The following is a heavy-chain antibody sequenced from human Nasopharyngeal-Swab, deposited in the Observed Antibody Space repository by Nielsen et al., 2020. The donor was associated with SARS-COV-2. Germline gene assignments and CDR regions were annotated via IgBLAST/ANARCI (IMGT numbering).Heavy chain of an antibody. CDR3: ARGSFWYDSSGYPAEGDAFDI. V-gene: IGHV4-59*01. D-gene: IGHD3-22*01. CDR2: IYYSWRT. J-gene: IGHJ3*02. Sequence: SETLSLTCTVSGGSISSYYWRWIRQPPGKGLGWIGYIYYSWRTNYNPSLKSRVTISVDTSKNQFSLKLSSVTAADTAVYYCARGSFWYDSSGYPAEGDAFDIWGQGTMVTVSS. CDR1: GGSISSYY.